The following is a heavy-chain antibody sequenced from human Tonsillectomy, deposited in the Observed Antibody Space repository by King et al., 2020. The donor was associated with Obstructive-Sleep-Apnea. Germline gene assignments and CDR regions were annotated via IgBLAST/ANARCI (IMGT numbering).Heavy chain of an antibody. V-gene: IGHV4-39*07. CDR3: ARVLLWFGEPTNFDY. Sequence: QLQESGPGLVKPSETLSLTCTVSGGSISSSSYYWGWIRQPPGKGLEWIGSIYYSGSTYYNPSLESRVTISVDTSKNQFSLKLSSVTAADTAVYYCARVLLWFGEPTNFDYWGQGTLVTVSS. D-gene: IGHD3-10*01. CDR1: GGSISSSSYY. CDR2: IYYSGST. J-gene: IGHJ4*02.